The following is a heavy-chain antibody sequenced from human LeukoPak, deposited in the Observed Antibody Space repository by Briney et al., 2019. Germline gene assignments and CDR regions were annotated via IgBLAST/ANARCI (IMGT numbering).Heavy chain of an antibody. J-gene: IGHJ4*02. CDR2: INHSGST. D-gene: IGHD2/OR15-2a*01. CDR1: GGSFSDYY. Sequence: SETLSLTCAVYGGSFSDYYWSWIRQPPGKGLEWIGEINHSGSTNYSPSLKSRVTISVDTSNNQFSLKLSSVTAADTAVYYCAGHHPRNTVDFWGQGTLVTVSS. CDR3: AGHHPRNTVDF. V-gene: IGHV4-34*01.